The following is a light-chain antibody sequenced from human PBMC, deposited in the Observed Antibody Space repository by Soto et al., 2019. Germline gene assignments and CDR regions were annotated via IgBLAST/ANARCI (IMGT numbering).Light chain of an antibody. V-gene: IGLV2-14*03. J-gene: IGLJ1*01. CDR3: SAYTVSRTYV. CDR2: NVY. CDR1: SSDVGAYNF. Sequence: QSVLTQPASVSGSPGQSITISCTGTSSDVGAYNFVSWHQQHPGKAPKLMIYNVYDRPSGISYRFSGSKSGNTASLTISGLQGEDGADYYCSAYTVSRTYVFGTGTKATVL.